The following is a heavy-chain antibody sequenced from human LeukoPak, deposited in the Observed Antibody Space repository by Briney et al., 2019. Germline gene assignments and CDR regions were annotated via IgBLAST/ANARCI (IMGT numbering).Heavy chain of an antibody. CDR2: ISYDGSNK. V-gene: IGHV3-30*18. CDR1: GFTFSSYG. D-gene: IGHD5-24*01. Sequence: PGGSLRLSCAASGFTFSSYGMHWVRQAPGKGLEWVAVISYDGSNKYYADSVKGRFTISRDNSKNTLYLQMNSLRAEDTAVYYCAKSSSGWLQYGIDYWGQGTLVTVSS. CDR3: AKSSSGWLQYGIDY. J-gene: IGHJ4*02.